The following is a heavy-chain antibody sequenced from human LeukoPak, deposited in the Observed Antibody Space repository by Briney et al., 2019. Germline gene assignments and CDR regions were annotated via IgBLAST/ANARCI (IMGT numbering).Heavy chain of an antibody. CDR1: GYTFTTYD. CDR2: TSGYNGNT. J-gene: IGHJ6*02. CDR3: ARWVEESSGMFYYGMDV. D-gene: IGHD1-26*01. Sequence: ASVKVSCKASGYTFTTYDFSWVRQAPGQGLEWMGWTSGYNGNTKYAQKVQGRVTMTIDTSTSTAYMEVRSLRSDDTAVYYCARWVEESSGMFYYGMDVWGQGTTVTVSS. V-gene: IGHV1-18*01.